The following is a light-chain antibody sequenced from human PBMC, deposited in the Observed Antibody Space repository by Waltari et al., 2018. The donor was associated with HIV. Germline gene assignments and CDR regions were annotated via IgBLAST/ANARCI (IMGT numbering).Light chain of an antibody. Sequence: QSVLTQPPSVSGAPGQRVTLSCTGLNSNLGTHYVHWYQQFPGTAPQLLIYNTNSRPSGVPDRFSGSKSGTSASLAITGLQAEDEADYFCQSSDSTLSGSVFGGGTKLTVL. CDR3: QSSDSTLSGSV. CDR1: NSNLGTHYV. J-gene: IGLJ2*01. CDR2: NTN. V-gene: IGLV1-40*01.